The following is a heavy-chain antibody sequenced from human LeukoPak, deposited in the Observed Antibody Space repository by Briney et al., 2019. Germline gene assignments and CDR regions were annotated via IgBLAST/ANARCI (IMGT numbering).Heavy chain of an antibody. CDR3: ARAPRGDCSSTSCLLDY. CDR2: IYYSGST. CDR1: GGSISSGGYY. Sequence: PSQTLSLTCTVSGGSISSGGYYWSWIRQHPGKGLEWIGYIYYSGSTYYNPSLKSRVTISVDTSKNQFSLKLSSVTAADTAVYYCARAPRGDCSSTSCLLDYWGQGTLVTVS. J-gene: IGHJ4*02. D-gene: IGHD2-2*01. V-gene: IGHV4-31*03.